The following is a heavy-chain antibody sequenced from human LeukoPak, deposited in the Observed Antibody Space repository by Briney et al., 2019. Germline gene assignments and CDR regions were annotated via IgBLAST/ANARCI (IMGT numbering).Heavy chain of an antibody. D-gene: IGHD3-9*01. CDR2: SNYRGST. CDR1: GGSTSSYY. V-gene: IGHV4-59*01. Sequence: SETLSLTCTVSGGSTSSYYWSWIRQPPGKGLEWIGYSNYRGSTDYNPSLKSRVTFSVDTSKNQFSLRLTSVTAADTAVYYCGRRTYYDTLTGYNYWYFDLWGRGTLVTVSS. CDR3: GRRTYYDTLTGYNYWYFDL. J-gene: IGHJ2*01.